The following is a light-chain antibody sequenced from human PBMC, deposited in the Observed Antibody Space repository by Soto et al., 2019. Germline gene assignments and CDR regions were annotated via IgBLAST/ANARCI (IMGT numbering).Light chain of an antibody. J-gene: IGKJ4*01. CDR2: KAS. Sequence: DIQMTQSPSTLSASVGDRVTITCRASQSISTWLAWYQQKPGKAPKLLIYKASSLEAGVPSRFSGSGSGTEFNINISSLQPDDFATYCCQQYNAYPLTFGGGTTVEIK. CDR3: QQYNAYPLT. CDR1: QSISTW. V-gene: IGKV1-5*03.